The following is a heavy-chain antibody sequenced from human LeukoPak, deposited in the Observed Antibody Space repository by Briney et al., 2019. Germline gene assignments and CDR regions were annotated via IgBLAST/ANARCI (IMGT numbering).Heavy chain of an antibody. V-gene: IGHV4-59*01. Sequence: PSETLSLTCTVSGGSISSYYWSWIRQPPGKGLEWIGYIYYSGSTNYNPSLKSRVTISVDTSKNQFSLKLSSVTAADTAVYYCAKGGSGYYYGMDVWRQGTTVTVFS. D-gene: IGHD1-14*01. CDR1: GGSISSYY. CDR3: AKGGSGYYYGMDV. CDR2: IYYSGST. J-gene: IGHJ6*02.